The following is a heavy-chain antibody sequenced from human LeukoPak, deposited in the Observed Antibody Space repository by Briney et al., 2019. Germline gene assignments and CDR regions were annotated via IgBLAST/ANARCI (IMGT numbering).Heavy chain of an antibody. CDR3: ARGQYNWNYKGEDY. Sequence: ASVKVSCKASGYTFTSYDINWVRQATGQGLEWMGWISAYNGNTNYAQKLQGRVTMTTDTSTSTAYMELRSLRSDDTAVYYCARGQYNWNYKGEDYWGQGTLVTVSS. J-gene: IGHJ4*02. CDR1: GYTFTSYD. D-gene: IGHD1-7*01. V-gene: IGHV1-18*01. CDR2: ISAYNGNT.